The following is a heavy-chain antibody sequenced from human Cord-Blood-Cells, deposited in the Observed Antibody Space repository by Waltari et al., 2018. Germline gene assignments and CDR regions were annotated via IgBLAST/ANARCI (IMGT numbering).Heavy chain of an antibody. D-gene: IGHD6-6*01. CDR1: GRTFSSYP. CDR2: IIPIFGTA. J-gene: IGHJ3*02. CDR3: ARGIEYSSSSYAFDI. Sequence: QVQLVQSGAEVKKLGASVKVSCKATGRTFSSYPICWLRQAPGQGLEWMGGIIPIFGTANYAQKFQGRVTITADESTSTAYMELSSLRSEDTAVYYCARGIEYSSSSYAFDIWGQGTMVTVSS. V-gene: IGHV1-69*01.